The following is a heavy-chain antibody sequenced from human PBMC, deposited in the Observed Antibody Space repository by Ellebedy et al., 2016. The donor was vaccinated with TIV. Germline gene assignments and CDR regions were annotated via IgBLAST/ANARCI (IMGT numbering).Heavy chain of an antibody. CDR3: AKAPIETCRGVICYPFDN. Sequence: GESLKISCAASGFTFSGYWMHWVRQAPGKVLVWVSRINSDGSSTSFADSVKGRFTVSRDNAKNTLYLQMNSLRAEDTAVYSCAKAPIETCRGVICYPFDNWGLGTLVTVSS. CDR2: INSDGSST. D-gene: IGHD2-15*01. V-gene: IGHV3-74*01. J-gene: IGHJ4*02. CDR1: GFTFSGYW.